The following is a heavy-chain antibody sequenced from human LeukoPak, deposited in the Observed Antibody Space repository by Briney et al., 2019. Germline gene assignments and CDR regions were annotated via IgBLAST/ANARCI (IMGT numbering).Heavy chain of an antibody. J-gene: IGHJ6*02. V-gene: IGHV3-7*03. Sequence: GGSLRLSCAASGFTFSSYWMNWARQAPGEGLEWVASINHNGNVYYYVDSVKGRFTISRDNAKNSLYLQMSNLRAEDTAVYFCARGGGLDVWGQGGTVTVSS. CDR2: INHNGNVY. CDR3: ARGGGLDV. CDR1: GFTFSSYW. D-gene: IGHD3-16*01.